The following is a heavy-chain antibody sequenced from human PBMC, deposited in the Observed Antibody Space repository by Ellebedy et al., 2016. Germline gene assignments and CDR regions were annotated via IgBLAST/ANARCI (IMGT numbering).Heavy chain of an antibody. V-gene: IGHV3-23*01. CDR1: GFTFSNYA. J-gene: IGHJ4*02. Sequence: GGSLRLSCAASGFTFSNYAMNWIRQAPGKGLEWVSGITTRENTYYADSVKGRFSISRDNSKNTIHLERNSLRVEDTAVYYCAKTAQFDYWGQGVLVAVSS. CDR3: AKTAQFDY. CDR2: ITTRENT.